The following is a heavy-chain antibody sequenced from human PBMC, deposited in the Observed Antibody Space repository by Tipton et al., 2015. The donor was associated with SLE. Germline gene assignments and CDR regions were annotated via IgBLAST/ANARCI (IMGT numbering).Heavy chain of an antibody. V-gene: IGHV4-34*01. CDR1: GGSFSGYY. Sequence: TLSLTCAVYGGSFSGYYWSWIRQPPGKGLEWIGEINHSGSTNYNPSLKSRVTISVDTSKNQFSLKLSSVTAADTAVYYCARDLLRFPPDYWGQGTLVTVSS. J-gene: IGHJ4*02. CDR2: INHSGST. D-gene: IGHD2-15*01. CDR3: ARDLLRFPPDY.